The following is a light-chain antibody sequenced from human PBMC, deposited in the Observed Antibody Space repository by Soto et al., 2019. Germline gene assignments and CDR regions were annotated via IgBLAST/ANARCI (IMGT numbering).Light chain of an antibody. CDR2: EVS. J-gene: IGLJ1*01. V-gene: IGLV2-14*01. CDR3: SSYTSSSTYV. Sequence: QSVLTQPASVSGSPGQSITISCTVTSSDVGGYNYVSWYQQHPGKAPKLMIYEVSNRPSGVSNRFSGPKSGNTASLTISGLQAEDEADYYCSSYTSSSTYVFGTGTKVTVL. CDR1: SSDVGGYNY.